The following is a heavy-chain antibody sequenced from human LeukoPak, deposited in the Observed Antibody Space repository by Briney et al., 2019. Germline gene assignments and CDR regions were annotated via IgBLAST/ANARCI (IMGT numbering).Heavy chain of an antibody. CDR3: VKGGYDYIEIAYFDY. CDR1: GFTFSSYA. J-gene: IGHJ4*02. Sequence: GGSLRLSCAASGFTFSSYAMSWVRQAPGKGLEWVSAISGSGGSTYYADSVKGRFTISRDTSKNTLYLQMNSLRAEDTAVYYCVKGGYDYIEIAYFDYWGQGALVTVSS. D-gene: IGHD5-12*01. CDR2: ISGSGGST. V-gene: IGHV3-23*01.